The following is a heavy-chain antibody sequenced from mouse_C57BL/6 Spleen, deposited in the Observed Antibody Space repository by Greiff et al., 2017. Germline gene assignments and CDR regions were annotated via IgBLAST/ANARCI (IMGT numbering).Heavy chain of an antibody. Sequence: QVQLKQPGAELVKPGASVKLSCKASGYTFTSYWMHWVKQRPGQGLEWIGMIHPNSGSTNYNEQFKSKAPLTVEKSSSTAYMKLSSLNSVVSAFYSWARKRDWAYWGQGTLVTVSA. CDR3: ARKRDWAY. D-gene: IGHD3-3*01. CDR1: GYTFTSYW. J-gene: IGHJ3*01. CDR2: IHPNSGST. V-gene: IGHV1-64*01.